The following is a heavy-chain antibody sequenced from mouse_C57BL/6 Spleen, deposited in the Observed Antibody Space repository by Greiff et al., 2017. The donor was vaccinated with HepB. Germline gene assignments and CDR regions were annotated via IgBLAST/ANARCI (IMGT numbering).Heavy chain of an antibody. D-gene: IGHD2-4*01. J-gene: IGHJ4*01. V-gene: IGHV1-81*01. Sequence: VHLVESGAELARPGASVKLSCKASGYTFTSYGISWVKQRTGQGLEWIGEIYPRSGNTYYNEKFKGKATLTADKSSSTAYMELRSLTSEDSAVYFCARTDDYDYYYAMDYWGQGTSVTVSS. CDR1: GYTFTSYG. CDR3: ARTDDYDYYYAMDY. CDR2: IYPRSGNT.